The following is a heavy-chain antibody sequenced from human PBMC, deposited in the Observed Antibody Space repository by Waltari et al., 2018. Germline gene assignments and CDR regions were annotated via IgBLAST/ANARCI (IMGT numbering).Heavy chain of an antibody. CDR1: GYTFSNSD. J-gene: IGHJ5*02. V-gene: IGHV1-8*03. CDR2: MSPNSGDT. CDR3: ARDYGGNSGWFDP. D-gene: IGHD4-17*01. Sequence: QVQLVQSGAEVKKPGASVKVSCKASGYTFSNSDINWVRQAPGQGLEWMGWMSPNSGDTGYSQKFQDRITITRDTSISTAYMELSSLSSEDTAVYYCARDYGGNSGWFDPWGQGTLVTVSS.